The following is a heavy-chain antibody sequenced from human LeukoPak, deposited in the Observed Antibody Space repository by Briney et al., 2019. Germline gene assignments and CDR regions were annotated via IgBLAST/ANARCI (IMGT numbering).Heavy chain of an antibody. V-gene: IGHV4-30-2*01. CDR2: IYHSGST. D-gene: IGHD3-10*01. Sequence: SETLSLTCAVSGGSISSGVYSWSWIRQPPGKGLEWIGYIYHSGSTYYNPSLKSRVTISVDRSKNQFSLKLSSVPAADTAVYYCASVVSYGSGATENNWFDPWGQGTLVTVSS. CDR3: ASVVSYGSGATENNWFDP. CDR1: GGSISSGVYS. J-gene: IGHJ5*02.